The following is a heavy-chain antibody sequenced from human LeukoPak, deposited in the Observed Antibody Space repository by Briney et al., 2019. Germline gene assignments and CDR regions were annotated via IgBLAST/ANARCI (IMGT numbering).Heavy chain of an antibody. CDR1: GFTFSSYG. D-gene: IGHD4-17*01. CDR2: ISYDGSNK. V-gene: IGHV3-30*18. J-gene: IGHJ4*02. Sequence: PGGSLRLSCAASGFTFSSYGMHWVRQAPGKGLEWVAVISYDGSNKYYADSVKGRFTTSRDNSRNTLYLQMNSLRAEDTAVYYCAKDPFLGDYEGDYWGQGTLVTVSS. CDR3: AKDPFLGDYEGDY.